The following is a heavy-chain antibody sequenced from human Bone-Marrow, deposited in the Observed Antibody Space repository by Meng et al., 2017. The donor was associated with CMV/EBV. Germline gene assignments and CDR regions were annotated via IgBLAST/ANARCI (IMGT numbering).Heavy chain of an antibody. CDR1: GFTFDDYG. V-gene: IGHV3-20*04. Sequence: GGSLRLSCAASGFTFDDYGMSWVRQAQGKGLEWVSGINWNGGRTGYADSVKGRFTISRDNAKNSLYLQMNSRRAEDTAVYYCAQARNMAVDYWGQGTLVTVSS. D-gene: IGHD2/OR15-2a*01. CDR3: AQARNMAVDY. J-gene: IGHJ4*02. CDR2: INWNGGRT.